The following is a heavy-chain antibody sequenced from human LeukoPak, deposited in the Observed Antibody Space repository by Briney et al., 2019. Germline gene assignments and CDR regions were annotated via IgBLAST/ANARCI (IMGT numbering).Heavy chain of an antibody. V-gene: IGHV4-61*08. D-gene: IGHD5-12*01. CDR1: GASISSGDYY. Sequence: SQTLSLTCTVSGASISSGDYYWSWIRQPPGKGLEWIGYIYYSGSTNYNPSLKSRVTISVDTSKNQFSLKLSSVTAADTAVYYCAREKGLRNYYFDYWGQGTLVTVSS. CDR2: IYYSGST. J-gene: IGHJ4*02. CDR3: AREKGLRNYYFDY.